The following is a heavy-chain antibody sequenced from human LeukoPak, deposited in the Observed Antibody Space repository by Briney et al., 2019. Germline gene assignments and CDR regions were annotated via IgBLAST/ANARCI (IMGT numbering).Heavy chain of an antibody. D-gene: IGHD2-15*01. CDR1: GYTLTGLS. CDR3: ATEERSGGSMNWFDP. CDR2: FDPEDGET. V-gene: IGHV1-24*01. J-gene: IGHJ5*02. Sequence: GASVKVSCKVSGYTLTGLSMHWVRQAPGKGLEWMGGFDPEDGETIYAQKFQGRVTMTEDTSTDTAYMELSSLRSEDTAVYYCATEERSGGSMNWFDPWGQGTLVTVSS.